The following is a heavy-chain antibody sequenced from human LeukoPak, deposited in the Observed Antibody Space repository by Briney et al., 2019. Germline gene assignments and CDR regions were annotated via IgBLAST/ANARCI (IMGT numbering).Heavy chain of an antibody. CDR2: ISGSGTTI. V-gene: IGHV3-48*03. D-gene: IGHD3-10*01. CDR3: AREDLAMVYGSGDDFDF. J-gene: IGHJ4*02. Sequence: GGSLRLSCAASGFTFSGYEMNWVRQAPGKGLEWSSYISGSGTTIYYADSVKGRFTISRDNAKNSMFLQMNTLGAEYTAVYYCAREDLAMVYGSGDDFDFWGQGTRVTVSS. CDR1: GFTFSGYE.